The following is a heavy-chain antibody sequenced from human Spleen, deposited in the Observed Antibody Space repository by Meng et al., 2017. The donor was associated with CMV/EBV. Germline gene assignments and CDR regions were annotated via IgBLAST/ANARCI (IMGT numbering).Heavy chain of an antibody. CDR2: ISYDGSYK. V-gene: IGHV3-30*04. Sequence: GGSLRLSCAASGFTFSTYTMHWVRQAPGKGLEWVAVISYDGSYKYFADSVKGRFTISRDNSKNTLYLQMNSLRAEDTAVYYCAKDQLSIPAAISGDYWGQGTLVTVSS. D-gene: IGHD2-2*02. CDR1: GFTFSTYT. CDR3: AKDQLSIPAAISGDY. J-gene: IGHJ4*02.